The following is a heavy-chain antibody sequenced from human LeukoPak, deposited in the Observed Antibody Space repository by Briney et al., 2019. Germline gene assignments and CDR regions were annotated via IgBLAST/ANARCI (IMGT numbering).Heavy chain of an antibody. D-gene: IGHD4-17*01. CDR2: FYYRGST. J-gene: IGHJ4*02. V-gene: IGHV4-39*01. CDR1: GGSISRSSYY. CDR3: ARDYGDHAFDC. Sequence: PSETLSLTCTVSGGSISRSSYYWGWIRQPPGKGLEWIGSFYYRGSTYYNPSLKSRVTISVDTSKNQFSPKLSSVTAADTAVYFCARDYGDHAFDCWGQGTLVTVSS.